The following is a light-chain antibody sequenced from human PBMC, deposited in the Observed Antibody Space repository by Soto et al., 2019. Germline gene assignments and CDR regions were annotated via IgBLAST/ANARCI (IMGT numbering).Light chain of an antibody. CDR2: EVS. V-gene: IGLV2-14*01. Sequence: QSALTQPASVSGSPGQSVTISCTVTGTDVGGYNYVSWYQHHPGKAPKLMIYEVSNRPPGVSNRFSGSKSGNTASLSISGLQTEDEDDYYCCSFTSRSTWLFGGGTKLTVL. CDR3: CSFTSRSTWL. CDR1: GTDVGGYNY. J-gene: IGLJ3*02.